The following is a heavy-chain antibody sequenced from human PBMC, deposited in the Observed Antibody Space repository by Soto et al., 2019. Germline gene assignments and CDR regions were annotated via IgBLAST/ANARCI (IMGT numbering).Heavy chain of an antibody. V-gene: IGHV1-69*12. CDR1: GGTFSSYA. D-gene: IGHD2-15*01. J-gene: IGHJ6*02. CDR2: IIPIFGTA. Sequence: QVQLVQSGAEVKKPGSSVKVSCTASGGTFSSYAISWVRQAPGQGLEWMGGIIPIFGTANYAEKFQGRVTITADEYTSTAYMELGSLRSGDTAVYYFARHLGYSSGGSCDSVTSYYYDGMDVWGQGTTVSVSS. CDR3: ARHLGYSSGGSCDSVTSYYYDGMDV.